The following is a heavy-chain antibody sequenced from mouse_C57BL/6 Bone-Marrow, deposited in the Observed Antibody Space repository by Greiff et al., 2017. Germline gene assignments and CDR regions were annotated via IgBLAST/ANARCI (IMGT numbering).Heavy chain of an antibody. CDR2: ISYDGSN. D-gene: IGHD1-1*01. CDR1: GYSITSGYY. Sequence: EVQVVESGPGLVKPSQSLSLTCSVTGYSITSGYYWNWIRQFPGNKLEWMGYISYDGSNNYNPSLKNRISITRDTSKNQFFLKLNSVTTEDTATYYCARRNYYGSRFDYWGQGTTLTVSS. CDR3: ARRNYYGSRFDY. V-gene: IGHV3-6*01. J-gene: IGHJ2*01.